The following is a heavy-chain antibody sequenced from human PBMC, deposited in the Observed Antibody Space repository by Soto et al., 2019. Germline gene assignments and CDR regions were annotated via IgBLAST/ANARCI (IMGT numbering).Heavy chain of an antibody. CDR1: GYSFASHW. CDR3: ARYSGSYWHYLDF. Sequence: SLKISCKGSGYSFASHWVAWVRQMPEKGLEWIGTIYPGDSDTKYSSAFRGHVTISADTSVSTAYLQWRSLEATDSAIYYCARYSGSYWHYLDFWGQGTLVTVSS. D-gene: IGHD1-26*01. J-gene: IGHJ4*02. CDR2: IYPGDSDT. V-gene: IGHV5-51*01.